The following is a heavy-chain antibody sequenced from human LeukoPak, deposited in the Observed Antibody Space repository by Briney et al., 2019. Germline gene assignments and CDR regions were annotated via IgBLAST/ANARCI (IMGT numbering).Heavy chain of an antibody. CDR1: GDSFSSNSAA. D-gene: IGHD1-1*01. CDR3: ARDRLERPYYFDY. Sequence: SQTLSLTCAISGDSFSSNSAAWNWIRQSPSSGLEWLGRTYYRSKWYNDYAVSVKSRITINPDTSKNQFSLQLNSVTPEDTAVYYCARDRLERPYYFDYWGQGTLVTVSS. CDR2: TYYRSKWYN. V-gene: IGHV6-1*01. J-gene: IGHJ4*02.